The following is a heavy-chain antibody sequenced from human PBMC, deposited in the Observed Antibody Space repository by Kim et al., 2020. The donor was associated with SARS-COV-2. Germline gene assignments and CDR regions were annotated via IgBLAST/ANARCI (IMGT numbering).Heavy chain of an antibody. CDR1: GFTFTNYW. D-gene: IGHD2-15*01. Sequence: GGSLRLSCVASGFTFTNYWMTWVRQAPGKGLECLASIKQDGTEKYNVDSVKGRFTISRDNAKNSVFLQMNSLRAEDTAVYYCARVGDCSGGGCQGGDWFDPGGQGSPLTVP. V-gene: IGHV3-7*01. J-gene: IGHJ5*02. CDR3: ARVGDCSGGGCQGGDWFDP. CDR2: IKQDGTEK.